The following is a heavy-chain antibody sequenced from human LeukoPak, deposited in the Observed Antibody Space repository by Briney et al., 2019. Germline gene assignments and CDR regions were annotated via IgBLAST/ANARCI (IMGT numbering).Heavy chain of an antibody. J-gene: IGHJ4*02. CDR3: ARGKGGLGKGHYDY. Sequence: SETLSLTCTVSGGSISSYYWSWIRQPPGKGLEWIGYIYYSGSTNYNPSLKSRVTISVDTSKNQFSLKLSSVTAADTAVYYCARGKGGLGKGHYDYWGQGTLVTVSS. V-gene: IGHV4-59*01. CDR2: IYYSGST. CDR1: GGSISSYY. D-gene: IGHD3/OR15-3a*01.